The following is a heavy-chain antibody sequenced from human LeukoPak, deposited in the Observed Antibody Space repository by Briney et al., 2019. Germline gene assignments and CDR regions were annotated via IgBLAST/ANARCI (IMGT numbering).Heavy chain of an antibody. CDR2: IIPILGTA. CDR1: GGTFSSYA. Sequence: SVKVSFKASGGTFSSYAISWVRQAPGQGLEWMGGIIPILGTANYAQKFQGRVTITADESTSTAYMELSSLRSEDTAVYYCARDPTSYGDYFDYWGQGTLVTVSS. CDR3: ARDPTSYGDYFDY. D-gene: IGHD4-17*01. V-gene: IGHV1-69*13. J-gene: IGHJ4*02.